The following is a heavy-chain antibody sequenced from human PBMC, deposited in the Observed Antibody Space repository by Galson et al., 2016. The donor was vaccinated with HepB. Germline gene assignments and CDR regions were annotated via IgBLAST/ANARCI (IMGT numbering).Heavy chain of an antibody. D-gene: IGHD5-18*01. J-gene: IGHJ4*02. CDR2: ISGIGENT. Sequence: SLRLSCAASGFTFSTHDMSWVRQAPGKGLEWVSAISGIGENTHYADSVKGRFTISRDTSKNTLFLQMNNLRGADTAVYYCARDKNERGYSYGHFDYWGQGALVTVSS. CDR3: ARDKNERGYSYGHFDY. V-gene: IGHV3-23*01. CDR1: GFTFSTHD.